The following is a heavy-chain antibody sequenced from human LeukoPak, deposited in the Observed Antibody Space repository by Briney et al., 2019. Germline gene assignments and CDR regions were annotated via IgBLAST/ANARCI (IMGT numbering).Heavy chain of an antibody. Sequence: ASVKVSCKASGYTFTGYYMHWVRQAPGQGLEWMGWINPNSGGTNYAQKFQGWVTMTRDTSISTAYMELSRLRSDDTAVYYCARVLRYCSGGSCYDREDAFDIWGQGTMVTVSS. CDR1: GYTFTGYY. J-gene: IGHJ3*02. D-gene: IGHD2-15*01. V-gene: IGHV1-2*04. CDR2: INPNSGGT. CDR3: ARVLRYCSGGSCYDREDAFDI.